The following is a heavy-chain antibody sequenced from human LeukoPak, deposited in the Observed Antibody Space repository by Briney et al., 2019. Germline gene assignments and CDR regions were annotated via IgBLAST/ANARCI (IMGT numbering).Heavy chain of an antibody. CDR2: IYYSGST. V-gene: IGHV4-31*03. CDR3: ARGPGYCSSTSCRDY. J-gene: IGHJ4*02. D-gene: IGHD2-2*01. Sequence: PSETLSLTCTVSGGSISSGGYCWSWLRQHPGKGLEWIGYIYYSGSTYYNPSLKSRVTISVDSSKTQFSLKLSSVTAADTAVYYCARGPGYCSSTSCRDYWGQGTLVTVSS. CDR1: GGSISSGGYC.